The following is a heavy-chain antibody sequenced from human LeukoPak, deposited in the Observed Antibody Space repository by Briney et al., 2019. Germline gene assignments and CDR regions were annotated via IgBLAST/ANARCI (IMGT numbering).Heavy chain of an antibody. D-gene: IGHD3-22*01. J-gene: IGHJ3*02. Sequence: IPSETLSLTCTVSGGSISSSSYYWGWIRQPPGKGLEWIGSIYYSGSTYYNPSLKSRVTISVDTSKNQFSLKLSSVTAADTAVYYCASYDSSGYWVLAFGIWGQGTMVTVSS. CDR1: GGSISSSSYY. CDR3: ASYDSSGYWVLAFGI. V-gene: IGHV4-39*01. CDR2: IYYSGST.